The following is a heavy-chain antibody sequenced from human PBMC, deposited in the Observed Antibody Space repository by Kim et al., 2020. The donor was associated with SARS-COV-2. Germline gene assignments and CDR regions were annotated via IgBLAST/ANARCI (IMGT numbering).Heavy chain of an antibody. J-gene: IGHJ4*02. CDR2: IYYSGST. CDR3: ASIDSGGVY. V-gene: IGHV4-39*07. D-gene: IGHD3-10*01. CDR1: GGSISSSSYY. Sequence: SETLSLTCTVSGGSISSSSYYWGWIRQPPGKGLEWIGSIYYSGSTYYNPSLKSRVTISVDTSKNQFSLKLSSVTAADTAVYYCASIDSGGVYWGQGTLVTVSS.